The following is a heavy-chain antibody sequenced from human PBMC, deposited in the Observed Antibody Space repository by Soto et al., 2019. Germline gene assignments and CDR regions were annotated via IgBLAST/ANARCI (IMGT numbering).Heavy chain of an antibody. CDR3: ARDVRGYSGYVGDNYFDY. J-gene: IGHJ4*02. CDR1: GFTFSDYY. D-gene: IGHD5-12*01. Sequence: QVQLVESGGGLVKPGGSLRLSCAASGFTFSDYYMSWIRQAPGKGLEWVSYISSSSSYTNYADSVKGRFTISRDNAKNSLYLQMNSLRAEDTAVYYCARDVRGYSGYVGDNYFDYWGQGTLVTVSS. CDR2: ISSSSSYT. V-gene: IGHV3-11*06.